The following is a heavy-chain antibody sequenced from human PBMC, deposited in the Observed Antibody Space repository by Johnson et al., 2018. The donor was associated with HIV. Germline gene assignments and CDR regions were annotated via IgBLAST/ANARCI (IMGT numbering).Heavy chain of an antibody. CDR3: ARELDGSGYHPAEAAFDI. Sequence: VQLVESGGGLVQPGRSLRLSCAASGFTFDHYAMHWVRQGPGKGLEWVAGIGWDGFTIGYVDSVKGRFTLSRDDATNSLYLQMHSLRTEDTAVYYCARELDGSGYHPAEAAFDIWGQGTLVTVSS. J-gene: IGHJ3*02. V-gene: IGHV3-9*01. D-gene: IGHD3-22*01. CDR2: IGWDGFTI. CDR1: GFTFDHYA.